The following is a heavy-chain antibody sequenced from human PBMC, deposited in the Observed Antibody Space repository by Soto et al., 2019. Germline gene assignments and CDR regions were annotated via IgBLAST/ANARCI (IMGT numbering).Heavy chain of an antibody. V-gene: IGHV4-59*08. D-gene: IGHD3-10*01. CDR2: IYYSGST. J-gene: IGHJ6*02. CDR3: ARRSYGSGSYYRPHYYYGMDV. Sequence: SETLSLTCTVSGCSFSPKYWAWIRQPPGKGLEWVGYIYYSGSTWYNPSLESRVTLSLDTSKNQFSLKLSSVTAAVTAVYYCARRSYGSGSYYRPHYYYGMDVWGQGTTVTVSS. CDR1: GCSFSPKY.